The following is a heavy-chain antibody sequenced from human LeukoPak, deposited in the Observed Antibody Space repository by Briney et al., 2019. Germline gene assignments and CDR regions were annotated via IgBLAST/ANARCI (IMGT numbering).Heavy chain of an antibody. CDR2: ISDSVSGGST. Sequence: GALRLSCAASGFTFNNYAMTWVRQAPGKELEWVSTISDSVSGGSTYYADSVKGRFTISRDNSKNTLYLQMNSLRAEDTAVYYCAKDRTGYSYGYFLSPWGQGTLVTVSS. D-gene: IGHD5-18*01. CDR3: AKDRTGYSYGYFLSP. V-gene: IGHV3-23*01. CDR1: GFTFNNYA. J-gene: IGHJ5*02.